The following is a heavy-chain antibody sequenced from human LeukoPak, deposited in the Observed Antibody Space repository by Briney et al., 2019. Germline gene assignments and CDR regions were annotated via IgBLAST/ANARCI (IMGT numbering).Heavy chain of an antibody. CDR2: IGGGGDTST. D-gene: IGHD2-15*01. CDR1: GFTFSSYS. Sequence: GGSLRLSCATSGFTFSSYSMSWVRQAPGKGLEWVSVIGGGGDTSTYYADSVKGRFTISRDNSKNTLYLQMNSLRAEDTAVYYCAKSSGLLPYYFDYWGQGTMVTVSS. V-gene: IGHV3-23*01. J-gene: IGHJ4*02. CDR3: AKSSGLLPYYFDY.